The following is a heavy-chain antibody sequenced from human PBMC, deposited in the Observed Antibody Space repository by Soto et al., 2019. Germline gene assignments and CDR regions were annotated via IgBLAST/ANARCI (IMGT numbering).Heavy chain of an antibody. J-gene: IGHJ4*02. CDR1: GFTFSSYA. CDR3: ARVLGGMATVPFDY. CDR2: ISYEGSNK. Sequence: QVQLVESGGGVVQPGRSLRLSCAASGFTFSSYAMHWVRQAPGTGLEWVAVISYEGSNKYYADSVKGRFTNSRDNSKNTLYLQMNSLRTEDTAVYYCARVLGGMATVPFDYWGQGALVTVSS. D-gene: IGHD4-4*01. V-gene: IGHV3-30-3*01.